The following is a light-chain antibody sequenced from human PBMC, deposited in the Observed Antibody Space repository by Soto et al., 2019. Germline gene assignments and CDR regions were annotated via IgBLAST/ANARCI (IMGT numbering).Light chain of an antibody. CDR1: QSVNSNY. V-gene: IGKV3-20*01. J-gene: IGKJ1*01. Sequence: EIVLTQSPGTLSLSPGERGTLSCRASQSVNSNYLAWYQQRPGQAPRLLMYGASSRATGIPDRFSGSGSGADFTLTISRVEPEDFAVYFCQCYGPSRWTFLPGTKV. CDR3: QCYGPSRWT. CDR2: GAS.